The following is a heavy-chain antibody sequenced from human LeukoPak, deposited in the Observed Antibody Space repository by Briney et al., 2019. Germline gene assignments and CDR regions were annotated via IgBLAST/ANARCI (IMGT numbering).Heavy chain of an antibody. CDR3: AREKVVPAAIDHYYYYYGMDV. J-gene: IGHJ6*04. CDR2: IRSSGTTM. D-gene: IGHD2-2*01. V-gene: IGHV3-48*03. Sequence: GGSLRLSCAVYGFTFSNYEMNWVRLAPGKVLEWISYIRSSGTTMYYADSVKGRFTVSRDNAKNSLYLQMNSLRAEDTAVYYCAREKVVPAAIDHYYYYYGMDVWGKGTTVTVSS. CDR1: GFTFSNYE.